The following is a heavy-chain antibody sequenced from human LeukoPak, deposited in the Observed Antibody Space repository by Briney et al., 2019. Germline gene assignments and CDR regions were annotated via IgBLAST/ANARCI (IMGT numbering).Heavy chain of an antibody. Sequence: GGSLRLSCAATGFSFEDYGMHWVRQPPGKGLEWVSGICWNGGSTDYADSVKGRFTISRDNAKNSLYLQLSSLRPEDTALYYCAKHMRATNTYYFYGLDVWGQGTTVTVSS. CDR2: ICWNGGST. CDR3: AKHMRATNTYYFYGLDV. CDR1: GFSFEDYG. J-gene: IGHJ6*02. D-gene: IGHD1-26*01. V-gene: IGHV3-9*01.